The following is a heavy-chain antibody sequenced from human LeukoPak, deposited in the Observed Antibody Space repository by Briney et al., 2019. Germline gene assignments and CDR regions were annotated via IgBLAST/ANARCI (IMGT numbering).Heavy chain of an antibody. CDR2: FDPEDGET. Sequence: RASVKVSCKVSGYTLTELSMHWVRQAPGKGLEWMGGFDPEDGETIYAQKFQGRVTMTEDTSTDTAYMELSSLRSEDTAVYYCATPDYGDNDAFDIWGQGTMVTVSS. D-gene: IGHD4-17*01. V-gene: IGHV1-24*01. CDR1: GYTLTELS. J-gene: IGHJ3*02. CDR3: ATPDYGDNDAFDI.